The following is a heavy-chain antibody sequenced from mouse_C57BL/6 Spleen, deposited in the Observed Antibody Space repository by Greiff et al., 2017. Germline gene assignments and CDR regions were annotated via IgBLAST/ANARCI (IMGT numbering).Heavy chain of an antibody. D-gene: IGHD2-3*01. Sequence: QVQLQQPGTELVKPGASVKLSCKASGYTFTSYWMHWVKQRPGQGLEWIGNINPSTGGTNYNEKFKSKATLTVDKSSSTAYMPLSSLTSEGSAVYDCARSGIYDGSLQGYWGQGTTLTVSS. J-gene: IGHJ2*01. CDR3: ARSGIYDGSLQGY. CDR1: GYTFTSYW. CDR2: INPSTGGT. V-gene: IGHV1-53*01.